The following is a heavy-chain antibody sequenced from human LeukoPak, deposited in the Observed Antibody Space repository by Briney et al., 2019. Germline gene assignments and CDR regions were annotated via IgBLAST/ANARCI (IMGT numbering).Heavy chain of an antibody. CDR1: GGTFSSYA. V-gene: IGHV1-69*01. Sequence: ASVKVSCKASGGTFSSYAISWVRQAPGQGLEWMGGIIPIFGTANYAQKFQGRVTITADESTSTAYMELSSLRSEDTAVYYCARDRRAIFGVVHGRIFQHWGQGTLVTVSS. CDR3: ARDRRAIFGVVHGRIFQH. D-gene: IGHD3-3*01. J-gene: IGHJ1*01. CDR2: IIPIFGTA.